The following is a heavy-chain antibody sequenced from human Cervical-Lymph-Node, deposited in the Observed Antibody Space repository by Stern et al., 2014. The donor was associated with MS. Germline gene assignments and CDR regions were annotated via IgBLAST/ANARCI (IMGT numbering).Heavy chain of an antibody. CDR1: GATFRNYG. CDR2: IIPPFGTA. Sequence: QVQLVQSGAEVKKPGSSVKVSCKASGATFRNYGISWVRQAPGQGLEWVGGIIPPFGTANYAQRFRGRVTIAADESTGTAYMELNSLRSEDTAVYYCASERIVVTGTVYYFDHWGQGTLVTVSS. J-gene: IGHJ4*02. D-gene: IGHD6-19*01. V-gene: IGHV1-69*01. CDR3: ASERIVVTGTVYYFDH.